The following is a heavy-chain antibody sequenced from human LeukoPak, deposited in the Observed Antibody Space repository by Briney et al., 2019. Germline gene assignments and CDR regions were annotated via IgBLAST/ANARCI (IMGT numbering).Heavy chain of an antibody. V-gene: IGHV3-74*01. CDR1: GFTFSSYW. Sequence: TGGSLRLSCAASGFTFSSYWMHWVRQAPGKGLVWVSRINSDGSSTSYADSVKGRFTISRDNAKNTLYLQMNSLRAEDTAVYYCARRLGTTVGKPAFGIWGQGTMVTVSS. J-gene: IGHJ3*02. CDR3: ARRLGTTVGKPAFGI. D-gene: IGHD1-1*01. CDR2: INSDGSST.